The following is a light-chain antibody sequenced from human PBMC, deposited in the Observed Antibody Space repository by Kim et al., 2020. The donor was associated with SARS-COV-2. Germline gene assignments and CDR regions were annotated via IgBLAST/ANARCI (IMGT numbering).Light chain of an antibody. J-gene: IGKJ5*01. CDR3: QQYNTWLIT. Sequence: GTQGERATHTCRASQSVSTNLAWYQQQPGQAPRLLIYGASTRATGIPARFSGSGSGTEFTLTISSLQSEDFEVYYCQQYNTWLITFGQGTRLEIK. V-gene: IGKV3D-15*01. CDR1: QSVSTN. CDR2: GAS.